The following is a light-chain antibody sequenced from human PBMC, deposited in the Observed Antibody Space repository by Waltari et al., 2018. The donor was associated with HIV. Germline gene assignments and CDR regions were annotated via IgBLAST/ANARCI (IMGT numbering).Light chain of an antibody. Sequence: QSVLTQPPSVSAASGQKVSISCYGSSSNIENNYVSWYQQVPGTAPKLLIYDNNKRPSGIPDRFSGSKSATSATLDIAGLQPGDEADYYCGTWDTSLTAGVFGGGTHLTVL. CDR3: GTWDTSLTAGV. J-gene: IGLJ3*02. V-gene: IGLV1-51*01. CDR1: SSNIENNY. CDR2: DNN.